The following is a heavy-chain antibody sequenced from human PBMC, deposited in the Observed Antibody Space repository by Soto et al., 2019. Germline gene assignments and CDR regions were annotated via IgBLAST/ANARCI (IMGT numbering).Heavy chain of an antibody. Sequence: PGGSLRLSCAASGFTFSSYAMSWVRQAPGKGLEWVSAISGSGGSTYYADSVKGRFTISRDNSKNTLYLQMDSLRAEDMAVYYSARDGPPTDFWSGYYFRMSWFDPWGQGTLVTVSS. CDR2: ISGSGGST. CDR3: ARDGPPTDFWSGYYFRMSWFDP. J-gene: IGHJ5*02. D-gene: IGHD3-3*01. CDR1: GFTFSSYA. V-gene: IGHV3-23*01.